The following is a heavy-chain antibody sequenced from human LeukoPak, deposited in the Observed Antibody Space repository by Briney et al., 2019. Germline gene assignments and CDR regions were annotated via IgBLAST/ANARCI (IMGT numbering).Heavy chain of an antibody. CDR3: PRELPDELRYRRSWYNWFDP. CDR1: GYTFTSYD. D-gene: IGHD6-13*01. Sequence: ASVKVSCKASGYTFTSYDINWVRQATGQGLKWMGWMNPNSGNTGYAQKFQGRVTMTRNTSISTAHMERSSLRSEGTAVYYCPRELPDELRYRRSWYNWFDPWGQGTLVTVSS. CDR2: MNPNSGNT. V-gene: IGHV1-8*01. J-gene: IGHJ5*02.